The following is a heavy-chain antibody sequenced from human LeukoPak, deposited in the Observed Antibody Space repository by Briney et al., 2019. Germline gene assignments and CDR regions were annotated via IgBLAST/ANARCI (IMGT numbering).Heavy chain of an antibody. CDR3: AREKYVDTAMVVDY. J-gene: IGHJ4*02. CDR2: IYYSGST. V-gene: IGHV4-59*01. CDR1: GGSISSYY. D-gene: IGHD5-18*01. Sequence: PSETLSLTCTVSGGSISSYYWSWIRQPPGKGLEWIGYIYYSGSTYYNPSLKSRVTISVDTSKNQFSLKLSSVTAADTAVYYCAREKYVDTAMVVDYWGQGTLVTVSS.